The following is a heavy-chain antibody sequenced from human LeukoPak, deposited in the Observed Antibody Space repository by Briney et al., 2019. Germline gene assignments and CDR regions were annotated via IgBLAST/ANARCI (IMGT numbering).Heavy chain of an antibody. CDR3: ARVPAGLVYAPTDY. Sequence: GGSLRLSCAASGFSFSSHAMHWVRQAPGKGLEWVAVIWFDGSNKYYADIVKGRFTISRDNSKNTLYLQMDSLRAEDTALYYCARVPAGLVYAPTDYWGQGTLVTVSS. D-gene: IGHD2-8*01. J-gene: IGHJ4*02. CDR2: IWFDGSNK. V-gene: IGHV3-33*01. CDR1: GFSFSSHA.